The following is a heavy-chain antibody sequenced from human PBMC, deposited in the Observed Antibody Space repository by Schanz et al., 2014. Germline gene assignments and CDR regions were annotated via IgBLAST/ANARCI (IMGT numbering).Heavy chain of an antibody. CDR2: ISSSGSAM. J-gene: IGHJ5*02. D-gene: IGHD1-26*01. CDR1: GYKFSDNY. V-gene: IGHV3-11*04. CDR3: AKVVASGPTTGPFDP. Sequence: QVQLVESGGGLVKPGGSLRLSCAASGYKFSDNYMSWFRQAPGKGLEWVSYISSSGSAMFYADSVKGRFTISRDNAKNSLYLQMKSLRAEDTALYYCAKVVASGPTTGPFDPWGQGTLVTVSS.